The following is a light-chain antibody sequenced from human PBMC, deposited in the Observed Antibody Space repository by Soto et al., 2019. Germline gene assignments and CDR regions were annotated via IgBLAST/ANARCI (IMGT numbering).Light chain of an antibody. CDR1: QSVSSS. J-gene: IGKJ4*01. CDR3: QQRSNWPLT. CDR2: DAS. Sequence: EIVLTQSPATLSLSPGERATLSCRASQSVSSSLGWYQQKPGQAPRLLIYDASKRAADIPARFSGSGSGTDFTHTISSLEPEDLAVYYCQQRSNWPLTFGGGTKVEIK. V-gene: IGKV3-11*01.